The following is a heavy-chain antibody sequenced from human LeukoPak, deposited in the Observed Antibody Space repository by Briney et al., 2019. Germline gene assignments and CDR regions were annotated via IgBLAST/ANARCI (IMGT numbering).Heavy chain of an antibody. Sequence: PGGSLRLSCAASGFTFSSYSMNWVRQAPGKGLEWASSISSSSRHIYYADSVKGRFTIFRDDAKNALFLQMDSLRVEDTAIYYCVRDFSTVTTAYLHHWGQGTLLTVSS. CDR3: VRDFSTVTTAYLHH. CDR1: GFTFSSYS. J-gene: IGHJ1*01. CDR2: ISSSSRHI. D-gene: IGHD4-17*01. V-gene: IGHV3-21*04.